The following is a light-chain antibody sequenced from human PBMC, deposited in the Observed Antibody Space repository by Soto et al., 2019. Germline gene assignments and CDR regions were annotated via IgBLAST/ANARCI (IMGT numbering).Light chain of an antibody. J-gene: IGKJ3*01. CDR2: WAS. Sequence: DIVMTQSPDALAVSLGERATINCKYSPSLLFRSYNKNYLAWFQQKPGQSPKLLIYWASTRGSAVPDRFSGSGSGRDFTLTISRLQAEDVAVYYCQQYSSVPFTFGPETKVNIK. V-gene: IGKV4-1*01. CDR1: PSLLFRSYNKNY. CDR3: QQYSSVPFT.